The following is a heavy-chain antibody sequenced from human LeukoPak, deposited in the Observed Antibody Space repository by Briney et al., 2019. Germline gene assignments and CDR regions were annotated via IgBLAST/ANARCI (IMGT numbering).Heavy chain of an antibody. CDR2: MNPNSGNT. CDR3: ARGAPYYYDSSGYYSPFDY. V-gene: IGHV1-8*01. D-gene: IGHD3-22*01. CDR1: GYTFTSYD. J-gene: IGHJ4*02. Sequence: ASVKVSCKASGYTFTSYDINWVRQATGQGLEWMGWMNPNSGNTGYAQKFQGRVTMTRNTSISTAYMELSSLRSEDTAVYYCARGAPYYYDSSGYYSPFDYWGQGTLVTVSS.